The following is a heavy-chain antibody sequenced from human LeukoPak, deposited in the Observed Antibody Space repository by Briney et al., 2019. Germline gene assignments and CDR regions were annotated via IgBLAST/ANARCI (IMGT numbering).Heavy chain of an antibody. J-gene: IGHJ2*01. Sequence: ASVKVSCKAFGCTFTSYDINWVRQATGQGREGMGWVNPNSGNTGYAQKFQGRGTMTRNTSISTAYMELSGLRSEVTDVYYCARRGTCYDLLTAYYNRYFDLWGRGTLVTVSS. CDR3: ARRGTCYDLLTAYYNRYFDL. CDR1: GCTFTSYD. CDR2: VNPNSGNT. V-gene: IGHV1-8*01. D-gene: IGHD3-9*01.